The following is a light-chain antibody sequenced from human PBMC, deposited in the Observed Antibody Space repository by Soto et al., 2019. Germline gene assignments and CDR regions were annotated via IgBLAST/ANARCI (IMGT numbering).Light chain of an antibody. CDR3: QQFHGSPRT. CDR2: GAS. V-gene: IGKV3-20*01. J-gene: IGKJ1*01. CDR1: SSKNHHY. Sequence: IGFTEFSSTLSFAPRGRAHLSCKASSSKNHHYLAWYQQKTCQAPRLLIYGASSRATGIPDRFSASGSWTDFTLTISRLEAEDFAVYYCQQFHGSPRTFGQGTKVEI.